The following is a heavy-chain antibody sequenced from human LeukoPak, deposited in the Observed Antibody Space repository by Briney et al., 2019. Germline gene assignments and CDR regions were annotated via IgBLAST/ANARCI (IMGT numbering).Heavy chain of an antibody. Sequence: SETLSLTCTVSGGSISSYYWSWIRQPPGKGLEWIGEINHSGSTNYNPSLKSRVTISVDTSENQFSLKLSSVAAADTAVYYCVRGWDDSSGHYYRGLNWFDPWGQGTLVTVSS. CDR3: VRGWDDSSGHYYRGLNWFDP. V-gene: IGHV4-34*01. CDR2: INHSGST. J-gene: IGHJ5*02. CDR1: GGSISSYY. D-gene: IGHD3-22*01.